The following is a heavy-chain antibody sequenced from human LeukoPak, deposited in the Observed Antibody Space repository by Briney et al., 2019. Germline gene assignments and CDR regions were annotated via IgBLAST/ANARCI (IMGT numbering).Heavy chain of an antibody. D-gene: IGHD3-3*01. Sequence: PSETLSLTCTVSGGSISSSSYYWGWIRQPPGKGLEWIGSIYYSASTYYNPSLKSRVTISVDTSKNQFSLKLSSVTAADTAVYYCARQLPSYYDFWSGYSSMYYFDYWGQGTLVTVSS. CDR1: GGSISSSSYY. V-gene: IGHV4-39*01. CDR2: IYYSAST. J-gene: IGHJ4*02. CDR3: ARQLPSYYDFWSGYSSMYYFDY.